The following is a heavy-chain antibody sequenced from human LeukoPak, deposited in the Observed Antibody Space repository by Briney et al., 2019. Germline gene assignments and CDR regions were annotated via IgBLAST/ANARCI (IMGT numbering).Heavy chain of an antibody. D-gene: IGHD1-26*01. J-gene: IGHJ4*02. V-gene: IGHV1-46*01. CDR3: ASPLGWDREGGDY. CDR1: GYTFTSYY. Sequence: GASVKVSCKASGYTFTSYYMHWVRQAPGQGLERMGIINPSGGSTSYAQKFQGRVTMTRDTSTSTVYMELSSLRSEDTAVYYCASPLGWDREGGDYWGQGTLVTVSS. CDR2: INPSGGST.